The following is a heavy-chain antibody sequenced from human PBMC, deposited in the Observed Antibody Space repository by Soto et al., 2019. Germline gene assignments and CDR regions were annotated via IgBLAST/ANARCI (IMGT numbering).Heavy chain of an antibody. CDR2: ISGSGSFT. CDR1: GFTFRTYA. CDR3: AKIPTGSGSSKFDY. J-gene: IGHJ4*02. Sequence: PGWSLRLSCAASGFTFRTYAMNLVRQAPGKGLEWISAISGSGSFTHYADSVRGRFTISRDNSQNQLYLQMNNLRGDDTAMYYCAKIPTGSGSSKFDYWGEGIQVTVSS. D-gene: IGHD3-10*01. V-gene: IGHV3-23*01.